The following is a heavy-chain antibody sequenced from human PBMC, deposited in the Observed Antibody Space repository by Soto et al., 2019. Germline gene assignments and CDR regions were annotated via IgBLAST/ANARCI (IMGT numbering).Heavy chain of an antibody. Sequence: GSLSLSCAASGFTFSSYAMSWVRQAPGKGLEWVSAISGSGGSTYYADSVKGRFTISRDNSKNTLYLQMNSLRAEDTAVYYCANSSPAEADYYGMDVWGQGTTVTVSS. J-gene: IGHJ6*02. D-gene: IGHD6-19*01. V-gene: IGHV3-23*01. CDR1: GFTFSSYA. CDR3: ANSSPAEADYYGMDV. CDR2: ISGSGGST.